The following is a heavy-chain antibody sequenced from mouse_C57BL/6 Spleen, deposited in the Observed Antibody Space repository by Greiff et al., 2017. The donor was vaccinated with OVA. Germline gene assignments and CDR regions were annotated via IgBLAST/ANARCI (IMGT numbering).Heavy chain of an antibody. J-gene: IGHJ1*03. CDR1: GYTFTDYN. CDR2: INPNNGGT. D-gene: IGHD4-1*01. CDR3: ARGLSGTGYFDV. Sequence: EVQLQQSGPELVKPGASVTIPCKASGYTFTDYNMDWVKQSHGKSLEWIGDINPNNGGTIYNQKFKGKATLTVDKSSSTAYMELRSLTSEDTAVYYCARGLSGTGYFDVWGTGTTVTVSS. V-gene: IGHV1-18*01.